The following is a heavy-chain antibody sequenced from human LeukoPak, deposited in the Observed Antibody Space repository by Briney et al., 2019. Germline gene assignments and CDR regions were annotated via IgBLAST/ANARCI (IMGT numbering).Heavy chain of an antibody. J-gene: IGHJ4*02. CDR1: GFTVSSNY. CDR2: IYSGSNT. CDR3: AKGPRPGSSGYPNLDH. Sequence: GGSLRLSCAASGFTVSSNYMNWVRQAPGKGLEWVSLIYSGSNTNYADSVKGRFTISRDNSKNTLYLQINSLRVEDTAVYYCAKGPRPGSSGYPNLDHWGQGTLVTVSS. D-gene: IGHD3-22*01. V-gene: IGHV3-53*01.